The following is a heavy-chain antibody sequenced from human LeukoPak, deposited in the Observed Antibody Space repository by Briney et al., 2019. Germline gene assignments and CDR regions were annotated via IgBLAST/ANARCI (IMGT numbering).Heavy chain of an antibody. V-gene: IGHV1-2*02. Sequence: ASVKVSCKASGYTFTGYYMHWVRQTPGQGLEWMGWINPNSGGTNYAQTFQGRVTMTRDTSISTAYMELSRLRSDDTAVYYCARVIAERGELTDFDYWGQGTLVTVSS. J-gene: IGHJ4*02. CDR1: GYTFTGYY. CDR3: ARVIAERGELTDFDY. CDR2: INPNSGGT. D-gene: IGHD1-26*01.